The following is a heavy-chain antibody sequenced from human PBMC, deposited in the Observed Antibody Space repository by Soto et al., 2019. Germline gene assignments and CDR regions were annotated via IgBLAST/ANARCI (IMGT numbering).Heavy chain of an antibody. J-gene: IGHJ4*02. V-gene: IGHV4-59*01. CDR1: GGSISSYY. Sequence: SETLSLTCTVSGGSISSYYWSWIRQPPGKGLEWIGYIYYSGSTNYNPSLKSRVTISVDTSKNQFSLKLSSVTAADTAVYYCARALFSMDCSGGSCFRYYFDYWGQGTLVTVSS. D-gene: IGHD2-15*01. CDR2: IYYSGST. CDR3: ARALFSMDCSGGSCFRYYFDY.